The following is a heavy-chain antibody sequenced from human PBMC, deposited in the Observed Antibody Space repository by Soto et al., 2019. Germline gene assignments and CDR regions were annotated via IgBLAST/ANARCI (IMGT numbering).Heavy chain of an antibody. Sequence: GESLKISCKGSGYRFTSYWIVWVRQMPGKGLEWMGNIYPGDSDTTYSPSFQGQVTISADKSTNTAYLQWSSLKASDTAMYYCARQVAAAAHWFDPWGQGTLVTVSS. CDR2: IYPGDSDT. V-gene: IGHV5-51*01. D-gene: IGHD6-13*01. J-gene: IGHJ5*02. CDR1: GYRFTSYW. CDR3: ARQVAAAAHWFDP.